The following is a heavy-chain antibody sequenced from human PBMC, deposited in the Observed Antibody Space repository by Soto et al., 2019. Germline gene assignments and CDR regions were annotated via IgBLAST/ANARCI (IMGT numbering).Heavy chain of an antibody. Sequence: GGSLRLSCAASGFTFSSYGMHWVRQAPGKGLGWVAVISYDGSNKYYADSVKGRFTISRDNSKNTLYLQMNSLRAEDTAVYYCAKGGGTRTRVRGRAPTKGGMDVWGQGTTVTVSS. D-gene: IGHD3-10*01. CDR2: ISYDGSNK. V-gene: IGHV3-30*18. CDR1: GFTFSSYG. J-gene: IGHJ6*02. CDR3: AKGGGTRTRVRGRAPTKGGMDV.